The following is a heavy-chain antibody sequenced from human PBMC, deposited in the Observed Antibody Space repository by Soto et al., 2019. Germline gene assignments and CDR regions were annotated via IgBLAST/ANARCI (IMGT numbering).Heavy chain of an antibody. CDR1: GYTFTNYG. J-gene: IGHJ3*02. D-gene: IGHD3-22*01. CDR2: ISVYTGNT. CDR3: AKDFEAAYYSESSRYWGAFDI. V-gene: IGHV1-18*01. Sequence: ASVKVSCKASGYTFTNYGINWVRQAPGQGLEWMGWISVYTGNTNYAQKFQGRVTMTTDTSTRTVFMELRTLRSDDTAVYYCAKDFEAAYYSESSRYWGAFDIWGQGTMVTVSS.